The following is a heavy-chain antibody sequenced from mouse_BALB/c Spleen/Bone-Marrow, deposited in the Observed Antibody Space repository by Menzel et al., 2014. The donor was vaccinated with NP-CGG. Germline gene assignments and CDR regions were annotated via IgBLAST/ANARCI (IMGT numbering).Heavy chain of an antibody. D-gene: IGHD2-4*01. CDR2: IYPSDSYT. J-gene: IGHJ2*01. Sequence: QVQLKESGAELVRPGASVKLSCKASGCTLTSYWINWVTQRPGQGLEWIGSIYPSDSYTNYNQKFKDKAALTVDKSSSTAYMQLSSPTSEDSAVYYCTRTYDYDEGGFDYWGQGTTLTVSS. V-gene: IGHV1-69*02. CDR1: GCTLTSYW. CDR3: TRTYDYDEGGFDY.